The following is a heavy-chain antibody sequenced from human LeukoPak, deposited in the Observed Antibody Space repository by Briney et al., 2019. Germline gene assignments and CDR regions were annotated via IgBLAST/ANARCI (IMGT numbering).Heavy chain of an antibody. Sequence: PGGSLRLSCAASGFTFSDYYMSWIRQAPGKGLEWVSYISSSGSTIYYADSVKGRLTISRDNAKNSLYLQMNSLRAEDTAVYYCARDLFGTYGDHYYYYYGMDVWGQGTTVTVSS. CDR1: GFTFSDYY. D-gene: IGHD4-17*01. V-gene: IGHV3-11*01. CDR2: ISSSGSTI. CDR3: ARDLFGTYGDHYYYYYGMDV. J-gene: IGHJ6*02.